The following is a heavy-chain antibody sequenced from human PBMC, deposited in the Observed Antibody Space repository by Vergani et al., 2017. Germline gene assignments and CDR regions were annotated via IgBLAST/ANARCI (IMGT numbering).Heavy chain of an antibody. J-gene: IGHJ6*04. CDR1: GGTFSSYA. CDR3: AGACLGSGWYYEHYYYYGMDV. CDR2: IIPIFGTA. Sequence: QVQLVQSGAEVKKPGSSVKVSCKASGGTFSSYAISWVRQAPGQGLEWMGVIIPIFGTANYAQKFQGRVTITADETKSTAYMELSSLRSEDTAVYYWAGACLGSGWYYEHYYYYGMDVWGKGTTVTVSS. V-gene: IGHV1-69*01. D-gene: IGHD6-19*01.